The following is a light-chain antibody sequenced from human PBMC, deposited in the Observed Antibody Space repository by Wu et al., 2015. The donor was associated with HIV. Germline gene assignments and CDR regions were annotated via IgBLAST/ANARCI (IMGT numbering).Light chain of an antibody. J-gene: IGKJ4*01. Sequence: SVTITCRASQGIRSYLAWYQQQPGKAPKLLIYAASSLADGVPSRFSGSGSGTEFTLTISSLQPEDFATYYCQQLNSYPLTFGGGTQVEIK. CDR1: QGIRSY. V-gene: IGKV1-9*01. CDR3: QQLNSYPLT. CDR2: AAS.